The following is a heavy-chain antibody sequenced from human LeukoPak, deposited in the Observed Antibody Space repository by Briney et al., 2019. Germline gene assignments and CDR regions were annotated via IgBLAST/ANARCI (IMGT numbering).Heavy chain of an antibody. CDR3: AKRRIGSGSYYFDY. CDR2: IREDESEI. D-gene: IGHD6-19*01. Sequence: GGSLRLSCAASGFTFSSYGMDWVRQAPGKGLEWLANIREDESEINYVDSVKGRFTISRDNARNSLYLQMTSLRPEDTAVYYCAKRRIGSGSYYFDYWGQGTLVTVSS. J-gene: IGHJ4*02. V-gene: IGHV3-7*01. CDR1: GFTFSSYG.